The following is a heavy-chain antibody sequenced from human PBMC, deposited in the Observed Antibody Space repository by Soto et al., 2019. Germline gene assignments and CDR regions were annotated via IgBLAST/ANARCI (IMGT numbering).Heavy chain of an antibody. CDR2: INHSGST. D-gene: IGHD4-17*01. J-gene: IGHJ5*02. CDR3: ASRSIALRWSNFWFDP. Sequence: PSXTLSLTCAVYGGSFSGYYWSWIRQPPVKGLEWIGEINHSGSTNYNPSLKSRVTISVDTSKNQFSLKLSSVTAADTAVYYCASRSIALRWSNFWFDPWGQGTLVTVSS. CDR1: GGSFSGYY. V-gene: IGHV4-34*01.